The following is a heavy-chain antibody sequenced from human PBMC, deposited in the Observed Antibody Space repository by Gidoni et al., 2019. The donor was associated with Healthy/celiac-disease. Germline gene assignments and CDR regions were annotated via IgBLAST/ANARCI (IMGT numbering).Heavy chain of an antibody. Sequence: QVQLVPSGAEVKKPGASVKVSCQASGYTFTSYDINWVRQATGQGLEWMGWMNPNSGNTGYAQKFQGRVTMTRNTYISTAYMELSSLRSEDTAVYYCARRRAIWQGTTVTTNYYYGMDVWGQGTTVTVSS. CDR2: MNPNSGNT. CDR3: ARRRAIWQGTTVTTNYYYGMDV. CDR1: GYTFTSYD. J-gene: IGHJ6*02. V-gene: IGHV1-8*01. D-gene: IGHD4-17*01.